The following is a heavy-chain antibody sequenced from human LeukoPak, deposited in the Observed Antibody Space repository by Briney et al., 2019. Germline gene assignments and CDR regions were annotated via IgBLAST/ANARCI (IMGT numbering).Heavy chain of an antibody. CDR1: GFTFSSHA. CDR2: MSGSGGST. J-gene: IGHJ4*02. D-gene: IGHD3-22*01. Sequence: GGSLRLSCAASGFTFSSHAMSWVRQAPGKGLEWVSAMSGSGGSTYYADSVKGRFTISRDNSKNTLYLQMNSLRVEDTAVYYCAKDSSESSGYQFDYWGQGTLDTVSS. CDR3: AKDSSESSGYQFDY. V-gene: IGHV3-23*01.